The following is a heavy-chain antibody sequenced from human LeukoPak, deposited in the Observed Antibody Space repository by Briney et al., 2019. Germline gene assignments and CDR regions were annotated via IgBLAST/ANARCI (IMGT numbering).Heavy chain of an antibody. CDR1: GFTFSSYG. D-gene: IGHD2-15*01. CDR2: IWYDGSNK. CDR3: ARDSFDCSGGSCSDFFDY. Sequence: GRSLRLSCAASGFTFSSYGMHWVRQAPGKGLEWVAVIWYDGSNKYYADSVKGRLTISRDNSKNTLYLQMNSLRAEDTAVYYCARDSFDCSGGSCSDFFDYWGQGTLVTVSS. J-gene: IGHJ4*02. V-gene: IGHV3-33*01.